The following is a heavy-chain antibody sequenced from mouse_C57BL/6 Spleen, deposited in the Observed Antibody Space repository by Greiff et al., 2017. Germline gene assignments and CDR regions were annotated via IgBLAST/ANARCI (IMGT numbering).Heavy chain of an antibody. CDR1: GYTFTDYY. CDR3: ARLQPEGDCDY. Sequence: EVQLQQSGPELVKPGASVKISCKASGYTFTDYYMNWVKQSHGKSLEWIGDINPNNGGTSYNQKFKGKATLTVDKSSSTAYMELRSLTSEDSAVYYCARLQPEGDCDYWGQGTTLTVSS. CDR2: INPNNGGT. V-gene: IGHV1-26*01. D-gene: IGHD6-1*01. J-gene: IGHJ2*01.